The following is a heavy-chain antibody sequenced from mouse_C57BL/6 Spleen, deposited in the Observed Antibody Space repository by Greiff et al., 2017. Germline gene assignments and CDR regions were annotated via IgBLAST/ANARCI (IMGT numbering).Heavy chain of an antibody. J-gene: IGHJ4*01. D-gene: IGHD2-4*01. CDR2: ISSGGDYI. CDR3: TRDPHYDYGYYYAMDY. Sequence: EVMLVESGEGLVKPGGSLKLSCAASGFTFSSYAMSWVRQTPEKRLEWVAYISSGGDYIYYADTVKGRFTISRDNARNTLYLQMSSLKSEDTAMYYCTRDPHYDYGYYYAMDYWGQGTSVTVSS. CDR1: GFTFSSYA. V-gene: IGHV5-9-1*02.